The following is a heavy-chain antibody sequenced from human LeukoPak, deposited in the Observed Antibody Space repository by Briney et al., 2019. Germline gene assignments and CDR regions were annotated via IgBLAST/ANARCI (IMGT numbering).Heavy chain of an antibody. CDR3: ASGTTVTTYY. Sequence: GGSLRLSCAASGFTVSSNPMSWVRQAPGKGLEWVSVIHSDGRTYHADSVKGRFTISRDNSKNMLYLQMNSLRVEDTAVYYCASGTTVTTYYWGQGTLVTVSS. J-gene: IGHJ4*02. V-gene: IGHV3-66*01. D-gene: IGHD4-17*01. CDR1: GFTVSSNP. CDR2: IHSDGRT.